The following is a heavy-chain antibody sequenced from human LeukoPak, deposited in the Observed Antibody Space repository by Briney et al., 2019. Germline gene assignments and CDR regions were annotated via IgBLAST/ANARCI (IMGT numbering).Heavy chain of an antibody. J-gene: IGHJ6*03. Sequence: GGSLRLSCAASGFRFSTYNINWVRQAPGKGLEWVSYISTSSSTIHYADSVRGRFTVSRDNAKNSVYLQMNSLRAEDTAVYYCARDYGDYALHYHHMDVWGNGTTVPVSS. V-gene: IGHV3-48*01. D-gene: IGHD4-17*01. CDR1: GFRFSTYN. CDR2: ISTSSSTI. CDR3: ARDYGDYALHYHHMDV.